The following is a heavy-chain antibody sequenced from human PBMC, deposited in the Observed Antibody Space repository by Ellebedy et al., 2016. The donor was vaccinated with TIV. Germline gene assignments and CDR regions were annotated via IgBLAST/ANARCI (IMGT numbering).Heavy chain of an antibody. CDR2: IFHSGIT. CDR1: GYSISSGYF. Sequence: SETLSPTCSVSGYSISSGYFWGWIRQPPGKELEWIASIFHSGITYYNPSLNSRVTISMDSSKNQFSLKLSSVTAADTAVYYCARVVGANTPYFDYWGQGILVTVSS. V-gene: IGHV4-38-2*02. J-gene: IGHJ4*02. D-gene: IGHD1-26*01. CDR3: ARVVGANTPYFDY.